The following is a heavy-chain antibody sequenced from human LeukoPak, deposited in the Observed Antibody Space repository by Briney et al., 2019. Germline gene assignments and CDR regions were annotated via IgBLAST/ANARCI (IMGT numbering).Heavy chain of an antibody. CDR2: IIPIFGTT. CDR1: GGTFSSHG. V-gene: IGHV1-69*05. Sequence: SVKVSCKASGGTFSSHGLSWVRQAPGQGLEWMGGIIPIFGTTNYAQSFQGRATITMDESTSTAYMELSSLRPDDTAVYYCARRWPHSSGYYLFDYWGQGTLVTVSS. J-gene: IGHJ4*02. CDR3: ARRWPHSSGYYLFDY. D-gene: IGHD3-22*01.